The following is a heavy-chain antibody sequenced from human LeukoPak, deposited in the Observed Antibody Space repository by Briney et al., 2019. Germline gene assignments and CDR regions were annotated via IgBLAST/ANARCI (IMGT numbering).Heavy chain of an antibody. J-gene: IGHJ4*02. CDR1: GYTFTSYY. V-gene: IGHV1-24*01. Sequence: GASVKVSCKASGYTFTSYYMHWVRQAPGKGLEWMGGFDPEDGETIYAQKFQGRVTMTEDTSTDTAYMELSSLRSEDTAVYYCATDKEQLAPRYWGQGTLVTVSS. D-gene: IGHD6-6*01. CDR2: FDPEDGET. CDR3: ATDKEQLAPRY.